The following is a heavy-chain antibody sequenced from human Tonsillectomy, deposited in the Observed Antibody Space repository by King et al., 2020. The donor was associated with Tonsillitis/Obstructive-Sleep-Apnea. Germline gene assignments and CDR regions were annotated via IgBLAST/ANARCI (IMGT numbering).Heavy chain of an antibody. J-gene: IGHJ6*03. D-gene: IGHD3-3*01. V-gene: IGHV3-21*01. CDR1: GFTFSSYS. CDR3: ARDSYDFWNQGNYYMDV. CDR2: ISSGRNYI. Sequence: EVQLVESGGGLVKPGGSLRLSCAASGFTFSSYSMNWVRQAPGKGLDWVSSISSGRNYIYYADSVKGRFTISRDNAKNSLYLQMNSLRAEDTAVYYCARDSYDFWNQGNYYMDVWGKGTTVTVSS.